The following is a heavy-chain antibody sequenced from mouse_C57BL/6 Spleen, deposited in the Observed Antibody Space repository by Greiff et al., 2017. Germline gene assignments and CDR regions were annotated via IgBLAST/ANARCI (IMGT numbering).Heavy chain of an antibody. D-gene: IGHD2-4*01. CDR1: GYTFTSYW. CDR3: ARGGLRQGLAMDY. CDR2: IDPSDSYT. V-gene: IGHV1-69*01. J-gene: IGHJ4*01. Sequence: QVQLQQPGAELVMPGASVKLSCKASGYTFTSYWMHWVKQRPGQGLEWLGEIDPSDSYTNYNQKFKGKSTLTVDKSSSTAYMQLSSLPSEDSAVYYCARGGLRQGLAMDYWGQGTSVTVSS.